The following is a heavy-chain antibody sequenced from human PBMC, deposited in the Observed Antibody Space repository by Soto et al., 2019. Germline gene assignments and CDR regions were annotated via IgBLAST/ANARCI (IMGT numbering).Heavy chain of an antibody. Sequence: QVQLQESGPGLVKPSQTLSLTCTVSGGSISSGDYYWSWIRQPPGKGLEWIGYIYYSGSTYYNPSLKSRVTISVDTSKNQFSLKLSSVTAADTAVYYCARRDDSSGYYWYFDLWGRGTLVTVSS. CDR3: ARRDDSSGYYWYFDL. D-gene: IGHD3-22*01. CDR2: IYYSGST. J-gene: IGHJ2*01. CDR1: GGSISSGDYY. V-gene: IGHV4-30-4*01.